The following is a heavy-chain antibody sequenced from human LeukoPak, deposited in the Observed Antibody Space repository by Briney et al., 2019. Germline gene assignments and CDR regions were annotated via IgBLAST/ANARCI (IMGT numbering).Heavy chain of an antibody. D-gene: IGHD3-10*01. V-gene: IGHV4-31*03. CDR1: GGSISSGGYY. CDR3: AREVTGSYLDY. CDR2: IYYSGST. J-gene: IGHJ4*02. Sequence: SETLSLTCTVSGGSISSGGYYWSWIRQHPGKGLEWVGYIYYSGSTYYNPSLKSRVTISVDTSKDQFSLKLSSVTAADTAVYYCAREVTGSYLDYWGQGTLVTVSS.